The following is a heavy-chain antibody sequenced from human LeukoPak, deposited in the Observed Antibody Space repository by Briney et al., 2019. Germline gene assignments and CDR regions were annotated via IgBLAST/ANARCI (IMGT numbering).Heavy chain of an antibody. CDR3: ARDRGMVAATSWFDP. Sequence: PSQTLSLTCSSSGFTVSSNSAAWNWIRQSPSRGLEWLRRTYYRSKWYNEYAVAVKRRINVNPDTSKNRFSLQLNAVTPEDTAVYYCARDRGMVAATSWFDPWGQGTLVTVSS. V-gene: IGHV6-1*01. CDR2: TYYRSKWYN. D-gene: IGHD2-15*01. CDR1: GFTVSSNSAA. J-gene: IGHJ5*02.